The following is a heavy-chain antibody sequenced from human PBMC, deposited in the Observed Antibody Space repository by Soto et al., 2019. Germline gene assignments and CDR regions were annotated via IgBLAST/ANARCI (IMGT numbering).Heavy chain of an antibody. Sequence: PSETLSLTCAVYGGSFSVYYWSWIRQPPGKGLEWIGEINHSGSTNYNPSLKSRVTISVDTSKNQFSLKLSSVTAADTAVYYCARGDIVVVPAAIRPLYYYYGMDVWGQGTTVTVSS. J-gene: IGHJ6*02. CDR3: ARGDIVVVPAAIRPLYYYYGMDV. V-gene: IGHV4-34*01. CDR1: GGSFSVYY. D-gene: IGHD2-2*02. CDR2: INHSGST.